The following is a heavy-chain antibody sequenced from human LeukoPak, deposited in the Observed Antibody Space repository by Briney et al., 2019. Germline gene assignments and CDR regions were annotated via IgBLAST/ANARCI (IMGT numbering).Heavy chain of an antibody. V-gene: IGHV6-1*01. D-gene: IGHD1-26*01. J-gene: IGHJ4*02. CDR3: TRNRGADDY. CDR1: GDSVSSNSAA. Sequence: SQTLSLTCAISGDSVSSNSAAWSWIRQSPSRGLEWLGRTYYRSKWYNDYAVSVKGRITINPDTSKNQFSLQLSSVTPEDTAVYYCTRNRGADDYWGQGTLVTVSS. CDR2: TYYRSKWYN.